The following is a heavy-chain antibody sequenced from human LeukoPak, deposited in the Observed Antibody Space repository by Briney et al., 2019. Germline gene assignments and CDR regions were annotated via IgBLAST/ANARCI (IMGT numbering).Heavy chain of an antibody. CDR2: IYSGGST. Sequence: PGGSLRLSCAASGFTFSNYWMSWVRQAPGKGLEWVSVIYSGGSTYYADSVKGRFTISRDNSKNTLYLQVNSLRAEDTAVYYCAKAKSYYSNYDYWGQGTLVTVSS. CDR1: GFTFSNYW. CDR3: AKAKSYYSNYDY. D-gene: IGHD4-11*01. J-gene: IGHJ4*02. V-gene: IGHV3-53*01.